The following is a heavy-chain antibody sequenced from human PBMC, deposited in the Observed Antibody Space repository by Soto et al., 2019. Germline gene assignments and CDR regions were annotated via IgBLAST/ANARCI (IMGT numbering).Heavy chain of an antibody. D-gene: IGHD2-2*01. Sequence: QVQLVESGGGVVQPGRSLRLSCAASGFTFSSYGMHWVRQAPGKGLEWVAVIWYDGSNKYYADSVKGRFTISRDNSKNTLYLQMNSLRAEDTAVYYCAREGGHCSSTSCHYYYCGMDVWGQGTTVTVSS. V-gene: IGHV3-33*01. J-gene: IGHJ6*02. CDR1: GFTFSSYG. CDR2: IWYDGSNK. CDR3: AREGGHCSSTSCHYYYCGMDV.